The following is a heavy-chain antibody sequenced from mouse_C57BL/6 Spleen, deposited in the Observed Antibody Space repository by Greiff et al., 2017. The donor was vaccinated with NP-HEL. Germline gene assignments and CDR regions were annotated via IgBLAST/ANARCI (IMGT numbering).Heavy chain of an antibody. CDR3: ARSGISLVYYDYDGGYYAMDY. Sequence: VKLQQSGAELMKPGASVKLSCKATGYTFTGYWIEWVKQRPGHGLEWIGEILPGSGSTNYNEKFKGKATLTADKSSSTAYMQLSSLTSEDSAVYFCARSGISLVYYDYDGGYYAMDYWGQGTSVTVSS. CDR2: ILPGSGST. V-gene: IGHV1-9*01. D-gene: IGHD2-4*01. J-gene: IGHJ4*01. CDR1: GYTFTGYW.